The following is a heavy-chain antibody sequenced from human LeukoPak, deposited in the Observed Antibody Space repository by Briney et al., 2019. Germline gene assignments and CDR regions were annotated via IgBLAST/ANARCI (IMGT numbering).Heavy chain of an antibody. V-gene: IGHV3-30-3*01. D-gene: IGHD3-22*01. Sequence: GGSLRLSCAASGFTFSSYAMHWVRQAPGKGLEWVAVISYDGSNKYYADSVKGRFTISRDNAKNTLFLQMNSLRAEDTAVYYCAKARSIFGYYYDSSGYYPAFDIWGQGTMVTVSS. J-gene: IGHJ3*02. CDR2: ISYDGSNK. CDR3: AKARSIFGYYYDSSGYYPAFDI. CDR1: GFTFSSYA.